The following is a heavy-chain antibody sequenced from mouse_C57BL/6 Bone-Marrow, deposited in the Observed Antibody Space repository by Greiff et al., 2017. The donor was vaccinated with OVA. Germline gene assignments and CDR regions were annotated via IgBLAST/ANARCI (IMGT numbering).Heavy chain of an antibody. Sequence: QVQLQQPGTELVKPGASGYTFTSYWMHWVKQRPGQGLEWIGNINPSNGGTNYNEKFKSKATLTVDKSSSTAYMQLSSLTSEDSAVYYCARNWVFDYWGQGTTLTVSS. V-gene: IGHV1-53*01. D-gene: IGHD4-1*01. J-gene: IGHJ2*01. CDR3: ARNWVFDY. CDR1: GYTFTSYW. CDR2: INPSNGGT.